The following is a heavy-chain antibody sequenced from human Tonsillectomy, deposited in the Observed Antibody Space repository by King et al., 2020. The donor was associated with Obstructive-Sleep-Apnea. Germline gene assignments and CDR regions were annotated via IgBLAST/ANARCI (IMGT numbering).Heavy chain of an antibody. CDR2: ICQSGSA. D-gene: IGHD2-8*02. CDR1: GYSISSGYC. V-gene: IGHV4-38-2*02. J-gene: IGHJ4*02. Sequence: LQLQESGPGLVKPSETLSLTCSVSGYSISSGYCWGWIRQPPGKGLEWIGNICQSGSAYYNPSLKSRISISADTSKNQFSLTLSSATAADTALYHCVRDRDYSDGVWYRGPAYWGQGIQVTVSS. CDR3: VRDRDYSDGVWYRGPAY.